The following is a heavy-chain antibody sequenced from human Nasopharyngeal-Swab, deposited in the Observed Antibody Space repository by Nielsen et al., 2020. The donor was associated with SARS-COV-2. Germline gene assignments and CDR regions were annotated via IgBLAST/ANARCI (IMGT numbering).Heavy chain of an antibody. CDR2: ISYSGST. CDR1: SDSISPYF. V-gene: IGHV4-59*13. J-gene: IGHJ6*02. Sequence: GSLRLSCTVSSDSISPYFWNWIRQPPGMGLEWIGYISYSGSTNYTPSLKSRVTISIDTSKKQLSLKLRPVTAADTAVYYCARIDGWGAMDVWGQGTTVTVSS. D-gene: IGHD3-10*01. CDR3: ARIDGWGAMDV.